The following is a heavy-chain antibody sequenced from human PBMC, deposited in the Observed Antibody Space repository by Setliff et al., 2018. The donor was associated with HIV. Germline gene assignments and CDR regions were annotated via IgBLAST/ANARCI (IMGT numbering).Heavy chain of an antibody. V-gene: IGHV4-34*01. Sequence: PSETLSLTCAVYGASFSGYYWAWIRQSPGTGLEWIGEINHSGITNYNPTLKSRVTISRDPSTKQFSLKMTSMTAADTAVYYCAAFFVTPLMTQDFWGQGTLVTVSS. CDR1: GASFSGYY. CDR3: AAFFVTPLMTQDF. J-gene: IGHJ4*02. CDR2: INHSGIT. D-gene: IGHD4-17*01.